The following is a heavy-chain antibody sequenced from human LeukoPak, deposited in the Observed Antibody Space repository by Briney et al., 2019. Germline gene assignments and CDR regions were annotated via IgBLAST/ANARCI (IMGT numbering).Heavy chain of an antibody. CDR2: IYYSGST. CDR3: ARERGYSGYDSIAHAFDI. D-gene: IGHD5-12*01. Sequence: PSETLSLTCTVSRGFNSSYYWSWIRQPPGKGLEWIGYIYYSGSTYYNPSLKSRVTISVDTSKNQFSLKLSSVTAADTAVYYCARERGYSGYDSIAHAFDIWGQGTMVTVSS. J-gene: IGHJ3*02. CDR1: RGFNSSYY. V-gene: IGHV4-59*12.